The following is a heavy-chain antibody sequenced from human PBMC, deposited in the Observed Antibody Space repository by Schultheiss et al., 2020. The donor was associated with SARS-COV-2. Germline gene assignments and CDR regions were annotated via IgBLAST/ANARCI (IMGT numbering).Heavy chain of an antibody. CDR1: GGSISSSNW. Sequence: SETLSLTCAVSGGSISSSNWWSWVRQAPGKGLEWIGYIYYSGSTYYNPSLKSRVTISVDTSKNQFSLKLSSVTAADTAVYYCARGPYGDYGSPFGYWGQGTLVTVSS. J-gene: IGHJ4*02. V-gene: IGHV4-4*02. CDR3: ARGPYGDYGSPFGY. D-gene: IGHD4-17*01. CDR2: IYYSGST.